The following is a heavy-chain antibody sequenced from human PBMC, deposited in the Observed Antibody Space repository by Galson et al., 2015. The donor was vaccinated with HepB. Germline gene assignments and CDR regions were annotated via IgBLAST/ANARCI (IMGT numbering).Heavy chain of an antibody. D-gene: IGHD1-1*01. CDR2: IDWDDET. CDR1: GFSLSTSGIR. Sequence: PALVKPTQTLTLTCTFSGFSLSTSGIRVSWIRQPPGKALEWLARIDWDDETFYRTSLKTRLAISKDTPKKQVVLTMTNMDPVDTATYYCARMNNWGDVFDIWGQGTMVTVSS. CDR3: ARMNNWGDVFDI. J-gene: IGHJ3*02. V-gene: IGHV2-70*04.